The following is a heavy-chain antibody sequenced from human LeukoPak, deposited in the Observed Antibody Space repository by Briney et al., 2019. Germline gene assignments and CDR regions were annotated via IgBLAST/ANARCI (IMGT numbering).Heavy chain of an antibody. J-gene: IGHJ6*02. Sequence: ASVKVSCKTSGYTFTDYYLHWVRQPPGQGLEWMGWINPNSGGTNYAQKFQGRVTMTNDTSINTAYLEVNRLRSDDTAVYYCARGSEDIVIMVYEPPWSGMDVWGQGTTVTVSS. CDR3: ARGSEDIVIMVYEPPWSGMDV. CDR2: INPNSGGT. D-gene: IGHD2-8*01. CDR1: GYTFTDYY. V-gene: IGHV1-2*02.